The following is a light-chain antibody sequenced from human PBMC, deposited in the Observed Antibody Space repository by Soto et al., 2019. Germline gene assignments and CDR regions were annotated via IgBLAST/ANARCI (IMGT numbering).Light chain of an antibody. J-gene: IGLJ3*02. CDR1: SSNIGAGYD. CDR3: QAYDSRLSGWV. Sequence: QPVLTQPPSVSGAPGQRVTISCTGSSSNIGAGYDVHWYQQLPGTAPKLLIYGNSNRPSGVPDRFSGSKSGTSASLAITGLQAEDEADYYRQAYDSRLSGWVFGGGTQVTVL. V-gene: IGLV1-40*01. CDR2: GNS.